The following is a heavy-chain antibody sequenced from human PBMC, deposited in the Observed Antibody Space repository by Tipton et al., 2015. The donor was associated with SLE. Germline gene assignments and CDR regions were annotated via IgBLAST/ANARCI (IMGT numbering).Heavy chain of an antibody. CDR3: ARYSLTNWHLDL. D-gene: IGHD2-15*01. CDR1: GGSMSTYY. Sequence: TLSLTCTVSGGSMSTYYWSWIRLPPGKGLEWIGYLYYSGGTSYNPSLNSRVTISVDTSRNQFSLKLTSGTAADSAVYYCARYSLTNWHLDLWGRGTLATVSS. V-gene: IGHV4-59*07. J-gene: IGHJ2*01. CDR2: LYYSGGT.